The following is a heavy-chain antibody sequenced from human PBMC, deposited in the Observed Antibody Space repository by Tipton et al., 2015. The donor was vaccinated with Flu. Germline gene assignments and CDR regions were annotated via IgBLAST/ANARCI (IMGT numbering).Heavy chain of an antibody. V-gene: IGHV1-69*09. CDR2: IIPLLGIV. D-gene: IGHD2-15*01. J-gene: IGHJ4*02. CDR1: GGTFSSYA. CDR3: VRGPLNTERRSCSGGRCSNWDD. Sequence: QLVQSGAEVKKPGSSVKVSCKTSGGTFSSYAISWVRQAPGQGLEWMGRIIPLLGIVDYAQNFQGRVTITADKSTNIAYMELSSLRSEDTAVYYCVRGPLNTERRSCSGGRCSNWDDWGQGTLVTVSS.